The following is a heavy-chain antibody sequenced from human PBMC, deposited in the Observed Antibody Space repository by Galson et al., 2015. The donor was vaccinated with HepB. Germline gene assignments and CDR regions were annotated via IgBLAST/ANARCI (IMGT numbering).Heavy chain of an antibody. CDR3: AREGDGAYFDY. CDR1: GDALRNLA. Sequence: SVKVSCKASGDALRNLAINWVRQAPGQGLEWMGGIVPIIGTGNYAQKFQDRLIIVADKSTSTNYMELRSLRSEDTAVYYCAREGDGAYFDYWGQGTLVSVSS. D-gene: IGHD3-16*01. CDR2: IVPIIGTG. V-gene: IGHV1-69*06. J-gene: IGHJ4*02.